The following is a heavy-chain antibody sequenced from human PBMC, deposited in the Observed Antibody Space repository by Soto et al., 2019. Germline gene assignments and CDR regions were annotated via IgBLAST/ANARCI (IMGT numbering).Heavy chain of an antibody. V-gene: IGHV4-34*01. CDR1: GSLPVGSLSTYF. Sequence: PAETLSLTCGLSGSLPVGSLSTYFWTWIRQPPGKGLEWIGEINQSGSPNYSPSLRGRVTISLDTSKKQFSLNLSSVTAADTAVYFCARARFSQWSQDYYGLDVWGQGTTVTV. D-gene: IGHD3-3*01. CDR2: INQSGSP. J-gene: IGHJ6*02. CDR3: ARARFSQWSQDYYGLDV.